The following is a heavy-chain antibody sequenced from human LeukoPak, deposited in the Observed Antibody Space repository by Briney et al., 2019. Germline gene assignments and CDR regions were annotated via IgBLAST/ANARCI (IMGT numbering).Heavy chain of an antibody. CDR1: GGSISSSSDY. Sequence: SETLSLTCTVSGGSISSSSDYWSWIRQPSGQGLEWIGEINHSGSTNYNPSLKSRVTISVDTSKNQFSLKLSSVTAADTAVYYCARGPRFDYWGQGTLVTVSS. CDR3: ARGPRFDY. V-gene: IGHV4-39*07. J-gene: IGHJ4*02. CDR2: INHSGST.